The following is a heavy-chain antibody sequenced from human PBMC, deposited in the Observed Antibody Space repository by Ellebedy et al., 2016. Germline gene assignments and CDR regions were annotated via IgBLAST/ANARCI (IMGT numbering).Heavy chain of an antibody. V-gene: IGHV3-23*01. CDR1: GFTSSNYW. J-gene: IGHJ4*02. D-gene: IGHD3-10*01. Sequence: GGSLRLSCVASGFTSSNYWMSWVRQAPGKGLEWVSVISGDGPETTNYADSVKGRFTISRDSSKDTVYLQMERLRVEDTAKYFCAKHLWFGEEGFDYWGQGTVVTVSS. CDR3: AKHLWFGEEGFDY. CDR2: ISGDGPETT.